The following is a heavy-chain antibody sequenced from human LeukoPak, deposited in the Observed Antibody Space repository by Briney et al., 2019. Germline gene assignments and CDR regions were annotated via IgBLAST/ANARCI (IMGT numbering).Heavy chain of an antibody. D-gene: IGHD3-10*01. CDR3: VIHYYGTGYRYCDL. V-gene: IGHV3-30*03. CDR2: ISYDGSDE. J-gene: IGHJ2*01. CDR1: GFTFSNFG. Sequence: PGGSLRLSCAASGFTFSNFGMNWVRQAPGKGLEWVAVISYDGSDEYYADSVKGRFSISRDNSKHMLYLQMNSLRPEDTAVYYGVIHYYGTGYRYCDLWGRGTLVTVSS.